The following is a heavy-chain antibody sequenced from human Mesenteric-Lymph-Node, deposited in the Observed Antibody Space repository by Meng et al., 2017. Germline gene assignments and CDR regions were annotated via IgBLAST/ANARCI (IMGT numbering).Heavy chain of an antibody. V-gene: IGHV4-61*01. Sequence: SETLSLTCTVSGGSVSSGSYYWSWIRQPPGKGLEWIGYIYYGGTTNYNPSLKSRVTISADTSKNQFSLKLSSVTAADTAVYYCARGSRGYSYGWGQGTRVTVYS. D-gene: IGHD5-18*01. CDR2: IYYGGTT. CDR1: GGSVSSGSYY. J-gene: IGHJ4*02. CDR3: ARGSRGYSYG.